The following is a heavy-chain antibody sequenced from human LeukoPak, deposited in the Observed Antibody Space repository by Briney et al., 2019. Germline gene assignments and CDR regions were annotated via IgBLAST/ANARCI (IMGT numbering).Heavy chain of an antibody. Sequence: ASVKVSCKVSGYTLTELSMHWVRQAPGKGLEWMGGFDPEDGETIYAQKFQGRVTMTEDTSTDTAYMELSSLRSDDTAVYYCARAREYSSRWFTPPLAPWGQGTLVTVSS. CDR1: GYTLTELS. V-gene: IGHV1-24*01. D-gene: IGHD6-13*01. CDR2: FDPEDGET. CDR3: ARAREYSSRWFTPPLAP. J-gene: IGHJ5*02.